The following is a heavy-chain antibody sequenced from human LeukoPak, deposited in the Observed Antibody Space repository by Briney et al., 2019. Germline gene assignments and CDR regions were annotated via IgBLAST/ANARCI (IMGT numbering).Heavy chain of an antibody. D-gene: IGHD2-15*01. CDR3: ARDCPAYCNGGSCYYYYYMDV. CDR1: GGSFSGYY. V-gene: IGHV4-34*01. CDR2: IYYSGSA. J-gene: IGHJ6*03. Sequence: KPSETLSLTCAVYGGSFSGYYWSWIRQPPGKGLEWIGSIYYSGSAYYNPSLKSRVTISVDTSKNHFSLKLSSVTAADTAVYYCARDCPAYCNGGSCYYYYYMDVWGKGTTVTVSS.